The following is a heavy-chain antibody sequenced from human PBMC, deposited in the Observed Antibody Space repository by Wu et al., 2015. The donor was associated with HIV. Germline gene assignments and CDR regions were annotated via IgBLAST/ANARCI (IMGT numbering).Heavy chain of an antibody. Sequence: QVQLQQRGAGLLKPSETLSLTCAVYGGSFSGYYWSWIRQPPGKGLEWIGEINHSGSTNYNPSLKSRVTISVDTSKNQFSLKLSSVTAADTAVYYCARGCFDEGIAAARVDYFDYWGQGTLVTVSS. CDR2: INHSGST. CDR3: ARGCFDEGIAAARVDYFDY. J-gene: IGHJ4*02. D-gene: IGHD6-13*01. CDR1: GGSFSGYY. V-gene: IGHV4-34*01.